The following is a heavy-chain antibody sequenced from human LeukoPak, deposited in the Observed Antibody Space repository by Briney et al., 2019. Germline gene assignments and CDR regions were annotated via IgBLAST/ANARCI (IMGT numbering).Heavy chain of an antibody. CDR3: SKDRSGSYYGTGLQH. CDR2: ISNDGSNK. D-gene: IGHD1-26*01. Sequence: GGSLRLSCAASGFTFSSYGMSWVRQAPGKGLEWVAVISNDGSNKYYADSVKGRFTISRDNSKNTLYLQMNSLRAEDTAVYYCSKDRSGSYYGTGLQHWGQGTLVTVSS. J-gene: IGHJ1*01. CDR1: GFTFSSYG. V-gene: IGHV3-30*18.